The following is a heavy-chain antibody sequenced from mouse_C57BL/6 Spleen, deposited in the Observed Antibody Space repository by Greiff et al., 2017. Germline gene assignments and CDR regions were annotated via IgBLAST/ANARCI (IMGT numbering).Heavy chain of an antibody. J-gene: IGHJ2*01. CDR1: GYTFTSYW. Sequence: VQLQQPGAELVRPGSSVKLSCKASGYTFTSYWMHWVKQRPIQGLEWIGNIDPSDSDTHYNQKFKDKATLTVDKSSSTAYMQLRSLTSEDSAVYYCAREEDYFDYWGQGTTLTVSS. V-gene: IGHV1-52*01. CDR2: IDPSDSDT. CDR3: AREEDYFDY.